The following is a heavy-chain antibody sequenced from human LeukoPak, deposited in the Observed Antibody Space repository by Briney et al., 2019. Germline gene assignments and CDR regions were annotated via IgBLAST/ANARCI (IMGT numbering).Heavy chain of an antibody. CDR2: IYYSGSA. CDR1: GGSISSYY. D-gene: IGHD3-22*01. V-gene: IGHV4-59*01. CDR3: AGATHYYDSSGYPYYYGMDV. J-gene: IGHJ6*02. Sequence: SETLSLTCTVSGGSISSYYWSWIRQPPGKGLEWIGYIYYSGSANYNPSLKSRVTISVDTSKNQFSLKLSSVTAADTAVYYCAGATHYYDSSGYPYYYGMDVWGQGTTVTVSS.